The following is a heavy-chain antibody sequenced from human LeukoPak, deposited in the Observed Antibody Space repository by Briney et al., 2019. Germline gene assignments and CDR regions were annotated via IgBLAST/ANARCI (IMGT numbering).Heavy chain of an antibody. V-gene: IGHV3-15*01. Sequence: GGSLRLSCAASGFPFSNAWMRWVRQAPGKGLGWVGRIKSKTDGGTTDYAPPVKGRFTISRDDSKNTLYLQMNSLKTEDTAVYYCTTTGYYYDSSGYPYWGQGTLVTVSS. CDR2: IKSKTDGGTT. CDR1: GFPFSNAW. J-gene: IGHJ4*02. D-gene: IGHD3-22*01. CDR3: TTTGYYYDSSGYPY.